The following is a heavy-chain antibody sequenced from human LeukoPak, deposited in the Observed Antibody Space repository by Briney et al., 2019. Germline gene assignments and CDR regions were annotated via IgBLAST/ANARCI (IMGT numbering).Heavy chain of an antibody. Sequence: PSETLSLTCTVSGGSISSYYWSWIRQPPGKGLEWIGYIYHSGSTYYNPSLKSRVTISVDRSKNQFSLKLSSVTAADTAVYYCARVRSDYGDYPSYYFDYWGQGTLVTVSS. CDR1: GGSISSYY. CDR3: ARVRSDYGDYPSYYFDY. V-gene: IGHV4-59*12. J-gene: IGHJ4*02. CDR2: IYHSGST. D-gene: IGHD4-17*01.